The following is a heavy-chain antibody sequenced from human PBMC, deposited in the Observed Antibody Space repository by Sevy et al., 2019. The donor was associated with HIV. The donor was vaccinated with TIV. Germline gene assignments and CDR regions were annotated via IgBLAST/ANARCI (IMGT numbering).Heavy chain of an antibody. J-gene: IGHJ6*02. V-gene: IGHV3-7*01. CDR1: GFAFSSSW. CDR3: ARLCTGFIXYYXYXXDV. D-gene: IGHD2-2*01. Sequence: GGSLRLSCAASGFAFSSSWMTWVRQAPGKGLEWVANIKXDXSEKYYVDFLKGRFTISRDNAKNSLYLQMNSLRAEDXAVYYCARLCTGFIXYYXYXXDVWGQXXTVTVSS. CDR2: IKXDXSEK.